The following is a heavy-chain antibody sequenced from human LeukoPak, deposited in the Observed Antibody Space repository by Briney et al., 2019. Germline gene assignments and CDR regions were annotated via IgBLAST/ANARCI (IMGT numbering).Heavy chain of an antibody. CDR2: INPNSGGT. J-gene: IGHJ5*02. CDR1: GYTFTDYH. Sequence: ASVEVSCKASGYTFTDYHMHWVRQAPGQGLEWMGWINPNSGGTNYAQKFQGRVTMTRDTSISTAYMELSRLRSDDTAVYYCARGIAVAGHNWFDPWGQGTLVTVSS. V-gene: IGHV1-2*02. D-gene: IGHD6-19*01. CDR3: ARGIAVAGHNWFDP.